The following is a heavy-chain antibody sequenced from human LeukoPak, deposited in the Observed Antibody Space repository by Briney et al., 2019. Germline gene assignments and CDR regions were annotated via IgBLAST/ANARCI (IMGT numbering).Heavy chain of an antibody. CDR2: ISSSSTI. V-gene: IGHV3-48*01. Sequence: PGGSLRLSCAASGFIFTSYSMNWVRQAPGKGLEWISYISSSSTIYYADSVRGRFTISRDKAKNSLYLQMNSLRAEDTAVYYCARGFHRYNYDSGAYSVYWGQGTLVTVSS. CDR3: ARGFHRYNYDSGAYSVY. J-gene: IGHJ4*02. D-gene: IGHD3-22*01. CDR1: GFIFTSYS.